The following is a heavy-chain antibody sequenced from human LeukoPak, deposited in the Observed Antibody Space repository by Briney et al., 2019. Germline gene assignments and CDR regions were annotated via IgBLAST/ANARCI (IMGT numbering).Heavy chain of an antibody. CDR2: ISGRDYST. Sequence: GGSLRLSCAASGFTFSSYGMSWVRQAPGKGLEWVSAISGRDYSTYYTDSVRGRFTISRDNSKNTLYLQMNSLRAEDTAVYYCAKKKSVVPAAFDYWGQGTLVTVSS. V-gene: IGHV3-23*01. D-gene: IGHD2-2*01. CDR3: AKKKSVVPAAFDY. J-gene: IGHJ4*02. CDR1: GFTFSSYG.